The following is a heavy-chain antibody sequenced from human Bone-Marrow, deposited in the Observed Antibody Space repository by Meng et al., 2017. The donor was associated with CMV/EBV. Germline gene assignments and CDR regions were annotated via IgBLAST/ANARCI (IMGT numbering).Heavy chain of an antibody. Sequence: GESLKISCAASGFTFSSYPMHWVRQAPGKGPEWVAVISYDASKKYYADFVKGRFTISRDNSKNTLFLQMNSLRPEDTAVYYCVRSTSDKVRARLLDYWGHGTLVTVSS. D-gene: IGHD2-2*01. V-gene: IGHV3-30*04. J-gene: IGHJ4*01. CDR3: VRSTSDKVRARLLDY. CDR2: ISYDASKK. CDR1: GFTFSSYP.